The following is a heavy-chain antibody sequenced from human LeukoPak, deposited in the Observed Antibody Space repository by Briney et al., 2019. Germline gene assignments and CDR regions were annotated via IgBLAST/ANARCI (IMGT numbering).Heavy chain of an antibody. CDR2: ISSSGTTI. Sequence: GSLKLSCAASGFTFSTYSMNRVRQAPGKGLEWVSYISSSGTTIYYADSVKGRFTISRDNAKNSLYLQMNSLRAEDTAVYYCTADPYFDNSGPPRWFDPWGQGTLVTVSS. D-gene: IGHD3-22*01. CDR1: GFTFSTYS. V-gene: IGHV3-48*04. J-gene: IGHJ5*02. CDR3: TADPYFDNSGPPRWFDP.